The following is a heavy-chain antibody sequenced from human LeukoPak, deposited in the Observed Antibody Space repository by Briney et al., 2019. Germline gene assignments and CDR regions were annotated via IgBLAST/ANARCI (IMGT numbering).Heavy chain of an antibody. CDR1: GFTVSNNY. V-gene: IGHV3-66*02. D-gene: IGHD5-18*01. CDR2: IYSGGST. Sequence: GGSLRLSCAASGFTVSNNYMSWVRQAPGKGLEWVPVIYSGGSTYYADSVKGRFTISRDNSKNTLYLQMNSLRIEDTAVFYCTKERSYGRSYFDYWGQGTLVTVAS. J-gene: IGHJ4*02. CDR3: TKERSYGRSYFDY.